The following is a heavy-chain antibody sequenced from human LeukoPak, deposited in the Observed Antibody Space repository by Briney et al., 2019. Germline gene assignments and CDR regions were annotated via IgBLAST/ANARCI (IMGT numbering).Heavy chain of an antibody. CDR2: ISSSSSYI. J-gene: IGHJ4*02. V-gene: IGHV3-21*01. CDR1: GFTFSSYS. D-gene: IGHD4-17*01. Sequence: GGSLRLSCAASGFTFSSYSMNWVRQAPGKGLEWVSSISSSSSYIYYADSVKGRFTISRDNAKNSLYLQMNSLRAEDTAVYYCARDRTSDYGPGYYFDYWGQGTLVTVSS. CDR3: ARDRTSDYGPGYYFDY.